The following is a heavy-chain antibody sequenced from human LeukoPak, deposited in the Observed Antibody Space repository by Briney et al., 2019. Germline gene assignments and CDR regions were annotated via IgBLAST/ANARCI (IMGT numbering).Heavy chain of an antibody. Sequence: GESLKTSCKGIGYSFTSYWSGWVRQLHGKGLEWMDVIFRGDARTRYNPSFQGQVTISVDKSTSTAYQQWVSLKDSDTAEYYCACRDLTSTWSYPWGQGTLVTVSS. CDR2: IFRGDART. CDR3: ACRDLTSTWSYP. CDR1: GYSFTSYW. J-gene: IGHJ5*02. V-gene: IGHV5-51*02. D-gene: IGHD2-2*01.